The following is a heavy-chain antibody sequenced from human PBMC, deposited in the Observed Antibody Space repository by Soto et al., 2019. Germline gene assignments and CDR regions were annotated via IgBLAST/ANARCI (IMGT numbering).Heavy chain of an antibody. Sequence: QVQLVQSGAEVKKPGSSVKVSCKVSGGTFSSHSINWVRQAPGQGPEWMGGIIPIFGTENYAQKFQGRVTSTADESTSSAYMELSSLTSVDTALYDCYTSVYCSTTRFYYYDGLDVWGQGTTVIVSS. CDR1: GGTFSSHS. D-gene: IGHD2-2*01. CDR3: YTSVYCSTTRFYYYDGLDV. J-gene: IGHJ6*02. CDR2: IIPIFGTE. V-gene: IGHV1-69*01.